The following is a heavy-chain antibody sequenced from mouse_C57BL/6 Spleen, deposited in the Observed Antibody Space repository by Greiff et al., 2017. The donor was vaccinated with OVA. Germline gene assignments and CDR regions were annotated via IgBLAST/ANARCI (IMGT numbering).Heavy chain of an antibody. Sequence: VQLQQSGAELVRPGASVTLSCKASGYTFTDYEMHWVKQTPVHGLEWIGAIDPETGGTAYNQKFKGKAILTADKSSSTAYMELRSLTSEDFAVYYCTRGGYGNLAWFAYWGQGTLVTVSA. J-gene: IGHJ3*01. CDR2: IDPETGGT. CDR3: TRGGYGNLAWFAY. D-gene: IGHD2-10*02. CDR1: GYTFTDYE. V-gene: IGHV1-15*01.